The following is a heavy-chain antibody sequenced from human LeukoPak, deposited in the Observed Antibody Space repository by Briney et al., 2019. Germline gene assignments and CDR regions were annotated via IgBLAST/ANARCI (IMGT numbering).Heavy chain of an antibody. J-gene: IGHJ4*02. CDR3: ARGRIAVAGTDFDY. CDR1: GFTFSSYG. D-gene: IGHD6-19*01. Sequence: GGSLRLSCAASGFTFSSYGMHWVRQAPGKGLEWVAVISYDGSNKYYADSVKGQFTISRDNSKNTLYLQMNSLRSEDTAVYYCARGRIAVAGTDFDYWGQGTLVTVSS. CDR2: ISYDGSNK. V-gene: IGHV3-30*03.